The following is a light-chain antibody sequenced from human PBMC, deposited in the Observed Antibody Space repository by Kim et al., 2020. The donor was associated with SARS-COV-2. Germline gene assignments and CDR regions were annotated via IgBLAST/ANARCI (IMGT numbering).Light chain of an antibody. CDR3: QAWDSSTAYV. CDR1: KLGDKY. V-gene: IGLV3-1*01. J-gene: IGLJ1*01. Sequence: SYELTQPPSVSVSPGQTASITCSGDKLGDKYACWYHQKPGQSPVLVIYQDSKRPSGIPERFSGSNSGNTATLTISGTQAMDEADYYCQAWDSSTAYVFGT. CDR2: QDS.